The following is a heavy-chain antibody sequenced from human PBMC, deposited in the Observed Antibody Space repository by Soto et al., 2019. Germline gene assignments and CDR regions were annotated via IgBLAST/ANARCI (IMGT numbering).Heavy chain of an antibody. CDR2: ISYDGSNK. J-gene: IGHJ4*02. CDR1: GFTFSSCA. V-gene: IGHV3-30-3*01. D-gene: IGHD2-15*01. Sequence: QVQLVESGGGVVQPGSSLRLSCAASGFTFSSCAMHWVRQAPGKGLEWVAVISYDGSNKYYADSVKGRFTISRDISKNTLYLQMNSLRAEDTAVYYFARAGGLLLDNWGQGTLVTVSS. CDR3: ARAGGLLLDN.